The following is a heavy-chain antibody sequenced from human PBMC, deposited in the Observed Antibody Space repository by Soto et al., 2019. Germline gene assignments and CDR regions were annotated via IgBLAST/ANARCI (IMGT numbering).Heavy chain of an antibody. CDR3: ARHRGYYDKGMDV. V-gene: IGHV4-39*01. J-gene: IGHJ6*02. Sequence: TSETLSLTCTVSGGSISSSSYYWGWIRQPPGKGLEWIGSIYYSGSTYYNPSLKSRVTISVDTSKNQFSLKLSSVTAADTAVYYCARHRGYYDKGMDVWGQGTTVTVSS. D-gene: IGHD3-9*01. CDR2: IYYSGST. CDR1: GGSISSSSYY.